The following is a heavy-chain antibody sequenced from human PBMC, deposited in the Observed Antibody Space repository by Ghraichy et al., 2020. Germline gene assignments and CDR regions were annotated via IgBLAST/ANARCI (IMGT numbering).Heavy chain of an antibody. CDR3: ARAGLRYFDWLPCDY. D-gene: IGHD3-9*01. J-gene: IGHJ4*02. Sequence: SETLSLTCIVPGGSISSYYWSWIRQPPGKGLECIGYIYYSGSINYNPSLKSRFTISVDTSKNQFSLKLSSVTAADTAVYYCARAGLRYFDWLPCDYWGQGTLVTVSS. V-gene: IGHV4-59*01. CDR1: GGSISSYY. CDR2: IYYSGSI.